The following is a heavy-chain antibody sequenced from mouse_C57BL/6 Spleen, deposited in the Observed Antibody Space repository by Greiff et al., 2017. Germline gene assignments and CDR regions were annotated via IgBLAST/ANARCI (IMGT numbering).Heavy chain of an antibody. D-gene: IGHD3-2*02. CDR2: IDPENGDT. CDR3: TTAAQATSFAY. CDR1: GFNIKDDY. V-gene: IGHV14-4*01. Sequence: EVQLQESGAELVRPGASVKLSCTASGFNIKDDYMHWVKQRPEQGLEWIGWIDPENGDTEYASKVQGKATITADTSSNTAYLQLSSLTSEDTAVYDCTTAAQATSFAYWGQGTLVTVSA. J-gene: IGHJ3*01.